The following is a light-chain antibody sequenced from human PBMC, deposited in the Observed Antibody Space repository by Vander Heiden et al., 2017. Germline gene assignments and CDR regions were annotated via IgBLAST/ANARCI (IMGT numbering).Light chain of an antibody. CDR2: GAS. J-gene: IGKJ1*01. CDR3: QQDNNWPST. Sequence: EIVMTQSPATLSVSPGERATLSCRASQSVSSNLAWYQQKPGQAPRLLIYGASTRATGIPARFSGSGSGTEFTLTISSLQSEDFAFYYCQQDNNWPSTFGQGTKVEIK. V-gene: IGKV3-15*01. CDR1: QSVSSN.